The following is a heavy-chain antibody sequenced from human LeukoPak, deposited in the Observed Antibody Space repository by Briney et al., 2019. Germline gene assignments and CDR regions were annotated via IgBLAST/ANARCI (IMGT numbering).Heavy chain of an antibody. J-gene: IGHJ6*03. CDR2: ISWDGGST. CDR1: GFTFDDYT. CDR3: AREAYYYMDV. Sequence: GGSLRLSCAASGFTFDDYTMHWVRQAPGKGLEWVSLISWDGGSTYYADSVKGRFTISRDNAKNSLYLQMNSLRAEDTAVYYCAREAYYYMDVWGKGTTVTISS. V-gene: IGHV3-43*01.